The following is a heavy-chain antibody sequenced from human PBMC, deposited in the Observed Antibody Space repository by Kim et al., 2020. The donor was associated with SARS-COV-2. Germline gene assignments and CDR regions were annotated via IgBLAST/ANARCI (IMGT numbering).Heavy chain of an antibody. V-gene: IGHV3-30*02. J-gene: IGHJ4*02. D-gene: IGHD3-9*01. CDR3: AKGGLRYFDLTDY. Sequence: YADSVEGRFTISRDNSKNTLYLQMNSLRAEDTAVYYCAKGGLRYFDLTDYWGQGTLVTVSS.